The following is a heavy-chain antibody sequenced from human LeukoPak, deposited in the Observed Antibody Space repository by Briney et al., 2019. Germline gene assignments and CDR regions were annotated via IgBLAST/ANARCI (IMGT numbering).Heavy chain of an antibody. J-gene: IGHJ5*02. CDR2: ISWNSGSI. D-gene: IGHD5-18*01. V-gene: IGHV3-9*01. CDR1: GLRFDDYA. Sequence: GGSLRLSCAASGLRFDDYAMHWVRQAPGKGLEWVSGISWNSGSIGYADSVKGRFTISRDNAKNSLYLQMNSLRAEDTALYYCARALVDTSVVTSGLMNWFDPWGQGTVVTVSS. CDR3: ARALVDTSVVTSGLMNWFDP.